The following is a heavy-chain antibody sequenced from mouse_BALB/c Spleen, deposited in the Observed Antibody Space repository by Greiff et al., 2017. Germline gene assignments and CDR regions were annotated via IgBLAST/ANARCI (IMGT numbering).Heavy chain of an antibody. CDR1: GFTFSSFG. Sequence: EVQRVESGGGLVQPGGSRKLSCAASGFTFSSFGMHWVRQAPEKGLEWVAYISSGSSTIYYADTVKGRFTISRDNPKNTLFLQMTSLRSEDTAMYYCARHYYGSSYYFDYWGQGTTLTVSS. J-gene: IGHJ2*01. CDR3: ARHYYGSSYYFDY. V-gene: IGHV5-17*02. D-gene: IGHD1-1*01. CDR2: ISSGSSTI.